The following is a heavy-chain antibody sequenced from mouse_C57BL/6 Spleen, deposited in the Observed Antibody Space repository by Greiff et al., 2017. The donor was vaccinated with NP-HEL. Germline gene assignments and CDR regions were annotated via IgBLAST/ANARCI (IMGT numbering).Heavy chain of an antibody. V-gene: IGHV3-6*01. CDR1: GYSITSGYY. CDR2: ISYDGSN. CDR3: ARRTGPYYAMDY. D-gene: IGHD4-1*01. J-gene: IGHJ4*01. Sequence: EVQRVESGPGLVKPSQSLSLTCSVTGYSITSGYYWNWIRQFPGNKLEWMGYISYDGSNNYNPSLKNRISITRDTSKNQFFLKLNSVTTEDTATYYCARRTGPYYAMDYWGQGTSVTVSS.